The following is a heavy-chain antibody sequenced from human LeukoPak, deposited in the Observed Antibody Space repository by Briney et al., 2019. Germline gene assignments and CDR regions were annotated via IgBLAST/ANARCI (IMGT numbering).Heavy chain of an antibody. D-gene: IGHD4-17*01. V-gene: IGHV1-2*02. CDR3: ARDSYGDYYFDY. CDR1: GYTFTGYY. Sequence: GASVKVSCKASGYTFTGYYMHWVRQAPGQGLEWMGWINPNSGGTNYAQNFLGRVTMTRDTSVSTAYMELSRLRSDDTAVYYCARDSYGDYYFDYWGQGALVTVSS. CDR2: INPNSGGT. J-gene: IGHJ4*02.